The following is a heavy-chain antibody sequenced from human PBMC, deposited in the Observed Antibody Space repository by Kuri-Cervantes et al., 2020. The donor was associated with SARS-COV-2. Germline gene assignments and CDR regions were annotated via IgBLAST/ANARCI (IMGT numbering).Heavy chain of an antibody. V-gene: IGHV5-51*01. CDR2: IYPGDSDT. J-gene: IGHJ4*02. D-gene: IGHD2-2*02. CDR1: GYSFTSYW. Sequence: GSLRLSCKGSGYSFTSYWIGWVRQMPGKGLERMGIIYPGDSDTRYSPSFQGQVTISADKSISTAYLQWSSLKASDTAMYYCARGVVPADIPDYWGQGTLVTVSS. CDR3: ARGVVPADIPDY.